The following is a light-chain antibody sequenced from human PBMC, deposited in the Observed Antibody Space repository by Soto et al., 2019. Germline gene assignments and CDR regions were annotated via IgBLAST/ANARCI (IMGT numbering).Light chain of an antibody. CDR3: QQYNNWPFT. CDR1: QSVSSN. V-gene: IGKV3D-15*01. Sequence: EIVMTQSPATLSVSPGERATLSCRASQSVSSNLAWYQQKPGQAPRFLIYGASTRATGIPARFSGSGSGTEFTLTISSLQSEDFADYYCQQYNNWPFTFGPGTKVDIK. J-gene: IGKJ3*01. CDR2: GAS.